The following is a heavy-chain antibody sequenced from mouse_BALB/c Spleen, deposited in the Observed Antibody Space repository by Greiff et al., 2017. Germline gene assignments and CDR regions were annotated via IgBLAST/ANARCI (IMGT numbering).Heavy chain of an antibody. D-gene: IGHD1-1*01. J-gene: IGHJ2*01. CDR1: GYTFTSYW. CDR3: TRTTVVALYYFDY. V-gene: IGHV1-69*02. Sequence: VQLQQPGAELVRPGASVKLSCKASGYTFTSYWINWVKQRPGQGLEWIGNIYPSDSYTNYNQKFKDKATLTVDKSSSTVYMQLSSPTSEDSAVYYCTRTTVVALYYFDYWGQGTTLTVSS. CDR2: IYPSDSYT.